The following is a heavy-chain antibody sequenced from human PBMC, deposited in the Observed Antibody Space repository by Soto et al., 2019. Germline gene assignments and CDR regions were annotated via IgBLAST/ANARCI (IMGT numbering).Heavy chain of an antibody. J-gene: IGHJ4*02. D-gene: IGHD2-2*01. CDR1: GFTFSNYG. CDR2: ISYDGSSK. Sequence: PGRSLRLSCAASGFTFSNYGMHLVRQAQGKGLEWVALISYDGSSKYYADSLKGRFTISRDNSKNTLYLQMNSLRAEDTAVYYYAGGQYFGDYWGQGTLVTVSS. CDR3: AGGQYFGDY. V-gene: IGHV3-30-3*01.